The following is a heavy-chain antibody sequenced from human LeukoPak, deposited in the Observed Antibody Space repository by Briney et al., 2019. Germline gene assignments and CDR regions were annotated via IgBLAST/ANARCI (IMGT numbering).Heavy chain of an antibody. CDR3: ARSHDFWSGYSPGYHGMDV. V-gene: IGHV4-31*03. Sequence: SETLSLTCTVSGGSISSGGYSWSWIRQHPGKGLEWIGYIYYSGSTYYNPSLKSRVTISVDTSKNQFSLKLSSVTAADTAVYYCARSHDFWSGYSPGYHGMDVWGQGTTVTVSS. CDR2: IYYSGST. CDR1: GGSISSGGYS. J-gene: IGHJ6*02. D-gene: IGHD3-3*01.